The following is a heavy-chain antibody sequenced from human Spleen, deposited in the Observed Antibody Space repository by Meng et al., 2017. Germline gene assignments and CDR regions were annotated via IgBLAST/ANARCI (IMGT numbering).Heavy chain of an antibody. Sequence: GGSLRLSCAASGFTFSSYWMSWVRQAPGKGLEWVANIKQDGSEKYYVDSVKGRFTISRDNAKNSLYLQMNSLRAEDTAVYYCARRLRVDIVATVFDPWGQGTLVTVSS. D-gene: IGHD5-12*01. J-gene: IGHJ5*02. CDR1: GFTFSSYW. CDR3: ARRLRVDIVATVFDP. CDR2: IKQDGSEK. V-gene: IGHV3-7*01.